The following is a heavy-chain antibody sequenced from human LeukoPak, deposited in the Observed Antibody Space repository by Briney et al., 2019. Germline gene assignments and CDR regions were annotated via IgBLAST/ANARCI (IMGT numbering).Heavy chain of an antibody. D-gene: IGHD6-19*01. CDR1: GNTISSYY. CDR2: IYTSGST. CDR3: ARDGLAVADNYYYYYMDV. V-gene: IGHV4-4*07. Sequence: PSETLSLTCTVSGNTISSYYWSWIRQPAGKGLESIGRIYTSGSTNYNPSLKSRVTMSVDTSKDQFSLKLSSVTAADTAVYYCARDGLAVADNYYYYYMDVWGKGTTVTVSS. J-gene: IGHJ6*03.